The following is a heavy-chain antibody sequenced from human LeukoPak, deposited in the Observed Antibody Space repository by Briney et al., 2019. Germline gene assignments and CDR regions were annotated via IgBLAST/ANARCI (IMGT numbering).Heavy chain of an antibody. CDR2: ISYDGSNK. CDR3: ARVVEQWLSPDAFDI. CDR1: GFPFSSYA. V-gene: IGHV3-30*04. D-gene: IGHD6-19*01. J-gene: IGHJ3*02. Sequence: GGPLTLSCAASGFPFSSYAMHWAPRAPAKGLEGVEVISYDGSNKYYADSVKGRFTISRDNSKNTLYLQMNSLRAEDTAVYYCARVVEQWLSPDAFDIWGQGTMVTVSS.